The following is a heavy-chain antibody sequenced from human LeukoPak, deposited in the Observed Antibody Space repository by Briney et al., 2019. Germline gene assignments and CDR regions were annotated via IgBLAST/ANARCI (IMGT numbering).Heavy chain of an antibody. CDR1: GFTFSSYG. D-gene: IGHD4-23*01. CDR2: ISYDGSNK. CDR3: AKAVVGDYYYGMDV. V-gene: IGHV3-30*18. J-gene: IGHJ6*02. Sequence: GGSLRLSCAASGFTFSSYGMHWVSQAPGKGLEWVAVISYDGSNKYYADSVKGRFTISRDNSKNTLYLQMNSLRAEDTAVYYCAKAVVGDYYYGMDVWGQGTTVTVSS.